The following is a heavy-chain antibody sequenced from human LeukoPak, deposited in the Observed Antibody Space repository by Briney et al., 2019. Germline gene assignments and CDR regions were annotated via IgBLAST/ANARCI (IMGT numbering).Heavy chain of an antibody. V-gene: IGHV4-59*01. Sequence: PGGSLRLSCAASGFTFSSYWMSWIRQPPGKGLEWIGYIYYSGSTNYNPSLKSRVTISVETSKNQFSLKLSSVTAADTAVYYCARVTGYMIEDYFDYWGQGTLVTVSS. J-gene: IGHJ4*02. CDR1: GFTFSSYW. D-gene: IGHD3-22*01. CDR2: IYYSGST. CDR3: ARVTGYMIEDYFDY.